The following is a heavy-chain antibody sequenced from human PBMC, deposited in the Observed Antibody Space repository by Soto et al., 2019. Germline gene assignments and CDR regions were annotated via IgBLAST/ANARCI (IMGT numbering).Heavy chain of an antibody. J-gene: IGHJ5*02. CDR1: GFTFSSYA. CDR3: AKEGYHDFRSGYYANEPFGP. D-gene: IGHD3-3*01. CDR2: ISGSGGST. Sequence: EVQLLESGGDLVQPGGSLRLSCAASGFTFSSYALSWVRQAPGKGLEWVSSISGSGGSTYYADSVKGRFTISRDNFKNTLDLQMNNLRTEDTAVYYCAKEGYHDFRSGYYANEPFGPWGQGTLVTVSS. V-gene: IGHV3-23*01.